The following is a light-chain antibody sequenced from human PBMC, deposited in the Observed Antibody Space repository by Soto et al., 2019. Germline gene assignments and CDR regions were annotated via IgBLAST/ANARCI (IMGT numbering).Light chain of an antibody. V-gene: IGLV1-44*01. Sequence: QSVLTQPPSASGTPGQTVTISCSGSSPNLGSNSVNWYQHLPGTAPTLLMYSNHQRPSGVPDRFSGSKSGTSASLAISGLQSADEADYYCAAWDERLRGVVFGGGTKLTVL. CDR1: SPNLGSNS. CDR3: AAWDERLRGVV. J-gene: IGLJ2*01. CDR2: SNH.